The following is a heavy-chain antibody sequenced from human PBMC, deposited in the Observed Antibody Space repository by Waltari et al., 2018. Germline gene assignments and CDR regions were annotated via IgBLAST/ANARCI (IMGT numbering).Heavy chain of an antibody. Sequence: EVQLVESGGGLVQPGRSLRLSCAASGFTFDDYAMHWVRQAPGKGLEWVSGISWNCGSMGYADSGKGRITNSRENAKNSLFLKMNRLRAGETALYYWAKEGGGQGGGGIDYWGQGTLVTVSS. CDR1: GFTFDDYA. V-gene: IGHV3-9*01. J-gene: IGHJ4*02. CDR2: ISWNCGSM. CDR3: AKEGGGQGGGGIDY. D-gene: IGHD3-16*01.